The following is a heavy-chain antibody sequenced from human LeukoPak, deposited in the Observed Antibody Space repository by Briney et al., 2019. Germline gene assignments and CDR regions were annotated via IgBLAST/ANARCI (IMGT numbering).Heavy chain of an antibody. Sequence: PGGPLRLSCAASGFTFSTYTMNWVRQAPGKGLEWISYIGTRTTMKIYADSVKGRFTISRDNAKNSLYLQMNSLRDEDTAVYYCARDSNYAVDIWGQGTVVTVSS. CDR3: ARDSNYAVDI. CDR1: GFTFSTYT. CDR2: IGTRTTMK. V-gene: IGHV3-48*02. J-gene: IGHJ3*02.